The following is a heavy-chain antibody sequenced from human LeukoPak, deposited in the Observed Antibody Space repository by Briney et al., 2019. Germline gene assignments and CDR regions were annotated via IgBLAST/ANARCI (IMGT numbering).Heavy chain of an antibody. CDR2: IYYSGPP. J-gene: IGHJ4*02. D-gene: IGHD6-13*01. CDR1: GGSISSSY. CDR3: ARGVYIAAAQYGY. V-gene: IGHV4-59*01. Sequence: SETLSLTCTVSGGSISSSYWSWIRQPPGKGLEWNGYIYYSGPPNYNPSLKSRVTISVDTSKNQFSQKLSCVTAADTAVYYCARGVYIAAAQYGYWGQGTLVTVSS.